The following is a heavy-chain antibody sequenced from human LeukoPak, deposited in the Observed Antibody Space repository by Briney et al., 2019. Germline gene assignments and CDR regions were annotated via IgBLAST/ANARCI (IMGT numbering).Heavy chain of an antibody. Sequence: ASVKVSCKASGYTFTSYGISWVRQAPGQGLEWMGWISAYNGNTNYAQKLQGRVTMTTDTSTSTAYMELRSLRSDDTAVYYCARAMGYYYGSGSYINGYFDYWGQGTLVTVSS. CDR1: GYTFTSYG. D-gene: IGHD3-10*01. V-gene: IGHV1-18*01. CDR3: ARAMGYYYGSGSYINGYFDY. J-gene: IGHJ4*02. CDR2: ISAYNGNT.